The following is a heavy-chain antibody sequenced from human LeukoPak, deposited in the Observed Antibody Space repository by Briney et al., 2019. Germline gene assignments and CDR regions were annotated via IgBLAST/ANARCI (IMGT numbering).Heavy chain of an antibody. CDR3: ARCHPKQQLAYFDY. CDR1: GVTFSDYT. CDR2: IIPIFGTI. Sequence: ASVKVSCKASGVTFSDYTISWVRQAPGQGLEWMGGIIPIFGTIYYAHKLQGRVPITADESTTTAYMELSSLRSEDTAVYYCARCHPKQQLAYFDYWGQGSLVTVSS. D-gene: IGHD6-13*01. J-gene: IGHJ4*02. V-gene: IGHV1-69*13.